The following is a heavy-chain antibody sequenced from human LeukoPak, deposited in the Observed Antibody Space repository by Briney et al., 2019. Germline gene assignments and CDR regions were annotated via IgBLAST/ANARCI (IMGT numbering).Heavy chain of an antibody. CDR1: GFTFSDYW. J-gene: IGHJ5*02. Sequence: GGSLTLSCAASGFTFSDYWMSWVRQAPGKGLEWVANIKQDGSEKHYVDSLRGRFTISRDNAKNSLDLQMDSLRAEDTAVYFCARDLYYFDSSGYYASDLWSQGTLVTVSS. CDR3: ARDLYYFDSSGYYASDL. CDR2: IKQDGSEK. D-gene: IGHD3-22*01. V-gene: IGHV3-7*01.